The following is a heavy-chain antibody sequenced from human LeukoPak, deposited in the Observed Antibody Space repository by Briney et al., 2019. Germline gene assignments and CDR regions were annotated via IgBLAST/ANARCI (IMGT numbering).Heavy chain of an antibody. J-gene: IGHJ4*02. CDR3: ARHFTPGIAAAGDY. CDR1: GYTFTGYY. CDR2: INPNSGGT. D-gene: IGHD6-13*01. Sequence: ASVKVSCKASGYTFTGYYMHWVRQAPGQGLEWMGWINPNSGGTNYAQKFQGRVTMTRDTSISTAYMELSRLRSDDTAVYYCARHFTPGIAAAGDYWGQGTLVTVSS. V-gene: IGHV1-2*02.